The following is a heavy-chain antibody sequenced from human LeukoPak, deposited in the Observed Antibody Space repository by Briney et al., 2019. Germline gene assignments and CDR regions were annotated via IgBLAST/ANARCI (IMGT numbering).Heavy chain of an antibody. V-gene: IGHV4-59*01. D-gene: IGHD3-10*01. CDR2: IYSSGST. CDR3: ARASWDTIARAVVVEF. CDR1: RVSMNIYY. J-gene: IGHJ4*02. Sequence: SETLSLTCTLSRVSMNIYYWNWIRQPPGKGLEWIGYIYSSGSTNYNPSLKSRVTILVDMSKNQFSLNLRSVCAVNPAVFSSARASWDTIARAVVVEFWGQGTPGTVSS.